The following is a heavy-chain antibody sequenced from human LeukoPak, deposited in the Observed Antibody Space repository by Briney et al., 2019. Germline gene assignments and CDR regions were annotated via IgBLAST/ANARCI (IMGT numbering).Heavy chain of an antibody. D-gene: IGHD7-27*01. V-gene: IGHV4-61*02. Sequence: PSETLSLTCTVSGGSISSGSFYWSWIRQPAGKGLEWIGRIYTSGTTNYSPSLKSRVNISVDTSKNQFSLRLSSVTAADTAVYYCAREDRWGHAFDIWGQGTMVTVSS. J-gene: IGHJ3*02. CDR1: GGSISSGSFY. CDR3: AREDRWGHAFDI. CDR2: IYTSGTT.